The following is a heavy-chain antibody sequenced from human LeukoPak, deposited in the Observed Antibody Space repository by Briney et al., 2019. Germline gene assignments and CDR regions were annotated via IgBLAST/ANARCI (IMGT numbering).Heavy chain of an antibody. CDR3: ARDGGGSSWSTYFDY. CDR2: INPNSGGT. CDR1: GYIFTSHG. V-gene: IGHV1-2*02. J-gene: IGHJ4*02. D-gene: IGHD6-13*01. Sequence: ASVKVSCKASGYIFTSHGISWVRQAPGQGLEWMGWINPNSGGTNYAQKFQGRVTMTRDTSISTAYMELSRLRSDDTAVYYCARDGGGSSWSTYFDYWGQGTLVTVSS.